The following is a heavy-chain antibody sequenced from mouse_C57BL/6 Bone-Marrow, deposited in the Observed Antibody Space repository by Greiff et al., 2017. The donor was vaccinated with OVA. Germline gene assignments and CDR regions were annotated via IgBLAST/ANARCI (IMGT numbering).Heavy chain of an antibody. Sequence: DVQLVESGGGLVKPGGSLKLSCAASGFTFSSYAMSWVRQTPEKRLEWVATISDGGSYTYYPDNVKGRFTISRDNAKNNLYLQMSHLKSEDTAMYYCARGYDYDFDYWGQGTTLTVSS. V-gene: IGHV5-4*01. CDR1: GFTFSSYA. CDR2: ISDGGSYT. CDR3: ARGYDYDFDY. D-gene: IGHD2-4*01. J-gene: IGHJ2*01.